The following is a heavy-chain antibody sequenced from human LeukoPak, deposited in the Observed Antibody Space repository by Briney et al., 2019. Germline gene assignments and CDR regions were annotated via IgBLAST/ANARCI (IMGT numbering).Heavy chain of an antibody. CDR1: GGSISSGDYY. CDR2: IYYSGST. J-gene: IGHJ4*02. V-gene: IGHV4-30-4*01. Sequence: SETLSLTCTVSGGSISSGDYYWSWIRQPPGKGLEWIGYIYYSGSTYYNPSLKSRVTISVDTSKNQFSLKLSSVTAADTAVYYYARGVYSYGHAYWGQGTLVTVSS. D-gene: IGHD5-18*01. CDR3: ARGVYSYGHAY.